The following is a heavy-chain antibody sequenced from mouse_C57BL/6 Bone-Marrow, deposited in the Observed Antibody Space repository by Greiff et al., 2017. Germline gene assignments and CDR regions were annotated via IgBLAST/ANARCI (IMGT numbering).Heavy chain of an antibody. CDR3: ARDYYGNLYYFDY. Sequence: QVQLQQPGAELVKPGASVKLSCKASGYTFTSYWMQWVKQRPGQGLEWIGEIDPSDSYTNSNQKFKGKATLTVDTSSSAAYMQLSSLTSEDSAVYYCARDYYGNLYYFDYWGQGTTLTVSS. CDR1: GYTFTSYW. D-gene: IGHD1-1*01. CDR2: IDPSDSYT. V-gene: IGHV1-50*01. J-gene: IGHJ2*01.